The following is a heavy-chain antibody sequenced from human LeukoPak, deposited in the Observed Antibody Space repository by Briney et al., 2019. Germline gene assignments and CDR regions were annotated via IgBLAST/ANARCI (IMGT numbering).Heavy chain of an antibody. CDR3: ARDGYYYDDTGYYSF. V-gene: IGHV1-2*02. D-gene: IGHD3-22*01. Sequence: RASVKVSCKASGYTFTGYYMHWVRQAPGQGLEWMGWINPNSGGTNYAQKFQGRVTMTRDTSISTAYMELSRLRSDDTAVYYCARDGYYYDDTGYYSFWGQGTLVTVSS. J-gene: IGHJ4*02. CDR2: INPNSGGT. CDR1: GYTFTGYY.